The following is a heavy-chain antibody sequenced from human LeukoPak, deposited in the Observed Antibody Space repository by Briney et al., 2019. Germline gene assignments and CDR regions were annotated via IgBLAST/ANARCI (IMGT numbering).Heavy chain of an antibody. CDR1: GFTFRTSS. V-gene: IGHV3-48*04. J-gene: IGHJ4*02. CDR3: ARDFYTNDYHSSGDDFDF. CDR2: IDSSSATI. Sequence: GGSLRLSCAASGFTFRTSSMAWVRQAPGKGLEWLSYIDSSSATIYYADSVKARFTISRDNARNTLFLQMNSLRAEDTAVYYCARDFYTNDYHSSGDDFDFWGQGTLVTVSS. D-gene: IGHD3-22*01.